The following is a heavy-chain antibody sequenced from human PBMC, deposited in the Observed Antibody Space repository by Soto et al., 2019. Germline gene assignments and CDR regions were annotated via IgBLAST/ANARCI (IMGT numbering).Heavy chain of an antibody. CDR1: GGSISSYY. Sequence: SETLSLTCTVSGGSISSYYWSWIRQPPGKGLEWIGYIYYSGSTNYNPSLKSRVTISVDTSKNQFSLKLSSVTAADTAVYYCAREGYYDSSCYNWFDPWGQGTRVTGS. V-gene: IGHV4-59*01. D-gene: IGHD3-22*01. J-gene: IGHJ5*02. CDR2: IYYSGST. CDR3: AREGYYDSSCYNWFDP.